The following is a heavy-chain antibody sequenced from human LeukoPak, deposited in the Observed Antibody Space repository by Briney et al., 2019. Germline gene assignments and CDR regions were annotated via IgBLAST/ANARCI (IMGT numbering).Heavy chain of an antibody. CDR2: IYYSGST. J-gene: IGHJ4*02. CDR3: ARLTFGGVIDY. D-gene: IGHD3-16*01. V-gene: IGHV4-39*01. Sequence: SETLSLTCTVSGGSISSSSYYRGWIRQPPGKGLEWIGSIYYSGSTYYSPSLKSRVTISVDTSKNQFSLKLSSVTAADTAVYYCARLTFGGVIDYWGQGTLVTVSS. CDR1: GGSISSSSYY.